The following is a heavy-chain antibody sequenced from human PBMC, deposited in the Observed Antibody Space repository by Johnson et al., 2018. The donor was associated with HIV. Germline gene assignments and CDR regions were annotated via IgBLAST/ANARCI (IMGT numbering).Heavy chain of an antibody. D-gene: IGHD3-22*01. V-gene: IGHV3-64*01. Sequence: VQLVESGGGLVQPGGSLRLSCAASGFTFSSYAMHWVRQAPGKGLEYVSAISSNGGSTYYANSVKGRFTISRDNSKNTLYLQMNSLRAEDTAVYYCAKTPLITRIVVVADGANAFDIWGQGTMVTVSS. CDR2: ISSNGGST. CDR1: GFTFSSYA. CDR3: AKTPLITRIVVVADGANAFDI. J-gene: IGHJ3*02.